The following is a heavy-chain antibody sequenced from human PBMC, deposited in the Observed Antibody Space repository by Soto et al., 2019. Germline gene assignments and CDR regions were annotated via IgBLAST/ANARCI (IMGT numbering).Heavy chain of an antibody. CDR1: GFTFSSYA. D-gene: IGHD5-18*01. CDR2: ISGSGGST. CDR3: AKDRKPSGYSYGSHWFDP. Sequence: GSLRLSCAASGFTFSSYAMSWVRQAPGKGLEWVSTISGSGGSTYYADSVKGRFTISRDNSKNTLYLQMNSLRAEDTAVYYCAKDRKPSGYSYGSHWFDPWGQGTLVTVSS. J-gene: IGHJ5*02. V-gene: IGHV3-23*01.